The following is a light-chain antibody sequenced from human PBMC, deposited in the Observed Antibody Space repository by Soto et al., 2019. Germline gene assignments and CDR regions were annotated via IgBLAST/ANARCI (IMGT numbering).Light chain of an antibody. V-gene: IGKV1-39*01. CDR1: QSISSS. CDR3: QQGYSYPT. CDR2: AAS. Sequence: DIQMTQSPSSLSASVGDRVTIACRASQSISSSLNWYLHKPGKAPELLIFAASSLQSGVPSRFRGSGSGTDFTLTISRLQPEDFGTYYCQQGYSYPTFGQGTKVEIK. J-gene: IGKJ1*01.